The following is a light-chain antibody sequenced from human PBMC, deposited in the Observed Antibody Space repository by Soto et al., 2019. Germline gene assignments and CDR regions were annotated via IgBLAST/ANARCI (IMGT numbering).Light chain of an antibody. Sequence: EIVLTQSPGTLSLSPGERATLSCRASQSIRFSLAWYQQKPGQPPRFLISGASSRAAGIPDRFSGSGSATDFTLTITRLEPEDFAVYYCQQYGSLPRTFGQGTKVEIK. CDR3: QQYGSLPRT. V-gene: IGKV3-20*01. CDR1: QSIRFS. CDR2: GAS. J-gene: IGKJ1*01.